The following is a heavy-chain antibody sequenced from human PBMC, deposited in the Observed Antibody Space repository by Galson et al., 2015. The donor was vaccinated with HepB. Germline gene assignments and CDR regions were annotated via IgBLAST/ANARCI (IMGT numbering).Heavy chain of an antibody. CDR3: AKNGGNLDN. J-gene: IGHJ4*02. Sequence: SLRLSCAASGFSFSTTWMSWVRQPPGKGLEWVANINEDGSEMHYVDSVKGRFTIFRDNAENSLYLQMNSLRAEDTAIYYCAKNGGNLDNWGQGTLVTVSS. CDR2: INEDGSEM. D-gene: IGHD3-16*01. CDR1: GFSFSTTW. V-gene: IGHV3-7*05.